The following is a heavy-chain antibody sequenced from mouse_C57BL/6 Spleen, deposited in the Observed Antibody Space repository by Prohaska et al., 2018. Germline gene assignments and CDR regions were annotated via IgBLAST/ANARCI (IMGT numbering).Heavy chain of an antibody. D-gene: IGHD1-1*01. CDR1: GYTFTSYW. J-gene: IGHJ1*03. CDR3: ARSRGYYGSSYWYFDV. Sequence: QVQLQQPGAELVKPGASVKMSCKASGYTFTSYWITWVKQRPGQGLEWIGDIYPGSGSTNYNEKFKSKAPLTVDTSSRTAYMQLSILTSEDSAVYYCARSRGYYGSSYWYFDVWGTGTTVTVSS. CDR2: IYPGSGST. V-gene: IGHV1-55*01.